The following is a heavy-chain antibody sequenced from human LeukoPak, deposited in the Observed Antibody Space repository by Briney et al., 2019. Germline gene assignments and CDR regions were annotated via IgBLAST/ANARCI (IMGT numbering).Heavy chain of an antibody. V-gene: IGHV1-69*13. Sequence: GASVKVSCKASGGTFSSYAISWVRQAPGQGLEWMGGIIPIFGTANYAQKFQGRVTITADESTSTAYMELRSLRSDDTAVYYCARKYSSSRDYYYYMDVWGKGTTVTVSS. D-gene: IGHD6-6*01. CDR2: IIPIFGTA. CDR1: GGTFSSYA. CDR3: ARKYSSSRDYYYYMDV. J-gene: IGHJ6*03.